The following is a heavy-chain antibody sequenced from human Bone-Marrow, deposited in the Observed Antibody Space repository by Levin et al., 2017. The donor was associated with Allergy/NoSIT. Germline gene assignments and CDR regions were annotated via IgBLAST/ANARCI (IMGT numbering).Heavy chain of an antibody. J-gene: IGHJ4*02. Sequence: PGGSLRLSCAASGYIFSNFGVHWVRQAPGKGLEWVAFISYDGSNRYYADSVKGRFTISRDNSKNTVFLQMDSLRADDTSVYYCARDFYGDIPHYFDSWGQGTLVAVSS. CDR3: ARDFYGDIPHYFDS. CDR1: GYIFSNFG. D-gene: IGHD4-17*01. V-gene: IGHV3-30*04. CDR2: ISYDGSNR.